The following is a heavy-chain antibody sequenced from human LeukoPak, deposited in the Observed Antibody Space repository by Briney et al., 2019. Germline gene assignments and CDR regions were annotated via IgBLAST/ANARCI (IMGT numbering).Heavy chain of an antibody. J-gene: IGHJ4*02. CDR2: ISFDGSHK. V-gene: IGHV3-30*18. CDR3: AKDCSGGSCYSFDY. CDR1: GFTFSGYG. Sequence: GGSLRLPCAVFGFTFSGYGMHWVRQAPGKGLEWVAVISFDGSHKYYADSVKGRFTISRDNSKNTLDLQMSSLRAEDTAVYYCAKDCSGGSCYSFDYWGQGALVTVSS. D-gene: IGHD2-15*01.